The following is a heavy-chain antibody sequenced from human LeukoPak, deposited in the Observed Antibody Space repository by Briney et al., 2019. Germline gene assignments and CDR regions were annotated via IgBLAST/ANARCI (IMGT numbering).Heavy chain of an antibody. CDR1: SGSISNYY. D-gene: IGHD1-20*01. Sequence: SETLSLTCTVSSGSISNYYWSWIRQPPGKGLEWIGYIYYSESTKYNPSLKSRLTISVDTSKNQFSLRLTSVTAADTAVYYCARHISGATKELSAFDIWGQGTMVNVSS. CDR2: IYYSEST. CDR3: ARHISGATKELSAFDI. V-gene: IGHV4-59*08. J-gene: IGHJ3*02.